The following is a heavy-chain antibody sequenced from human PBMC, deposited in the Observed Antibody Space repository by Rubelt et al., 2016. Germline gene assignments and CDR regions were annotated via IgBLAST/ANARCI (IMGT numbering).Heavy chain of an antibody. CDR3: AKGTGPRRGGTDY. J-gene: IGHJ4*02. V-gene: IGHV3-23*01. D-gene: IGHD3/OR15-3a*01. CDR1: GFTFSSYA. CDR2: ISGSGGST. Sequence: EVQLLESGGGLVQPGGSLRLSCAASGFTFSSYAMSWVRQAPGKGLEWVSAISGSGGSTYYADSVKGRFTISRDNSRNTMYLQMNSLRAEDTAVYYCAKGTGPRRGGTDYWGQGTLVTVSS.